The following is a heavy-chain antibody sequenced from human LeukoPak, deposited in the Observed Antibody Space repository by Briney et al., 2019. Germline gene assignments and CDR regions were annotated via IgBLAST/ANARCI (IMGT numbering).Heavy chain of an antibody. V-gene: IGHV3-13*01. CDR3: ARGSRAVRWYFDL. CDR1: GFTFSSYD. CDR2: IGTAADT. D-gene: IGHD6-19*01. J-gene: IGHJ2*01. Sequence: GGSLRLSCAASGFTFSSYDMHWVRQATGEGLEWVSAIGTAADTYYSGSVKGRFTIFRDNAKDSSYLQMNNLKAEDTAVYYCARGSRAVRWYFDLWGRGTLVTVSS.